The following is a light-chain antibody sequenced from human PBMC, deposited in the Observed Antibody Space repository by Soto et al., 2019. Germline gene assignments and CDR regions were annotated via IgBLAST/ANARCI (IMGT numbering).Light chain of an antibody. J-gene: IGKJ4*01. Sequence: DIQMTQSPSYLSASVGDRVTITCRASQSISSFLNWYQQKPGKAPKLLIYAASSLQSGVPSRFSGSGSGTDFTLTISSLQPEDFATYYCPQSYSTSLTFGGGTKVDI. CDR3: PQSYSTSLT. V-gene: IGKV1-39*01. CDR2: AAS. CDR1: QSISSF.